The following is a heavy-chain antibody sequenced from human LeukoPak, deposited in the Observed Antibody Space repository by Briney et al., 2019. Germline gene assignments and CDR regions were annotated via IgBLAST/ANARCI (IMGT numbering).Heavy chain of an antibody. J-gene: IGHJ4*02. CDR3: ARDPFGDFWSGYRSSDFDY. CDR2: IKQDGSEK. CDR1: GFTFSSYW. Sequence: PGGSLRLSCAASGFTFSSYWMSWVRQAPGKGLEWVANIKQDGSEKYYVDSVKGRFTISRDNAKNSLYLQMNSLRAEDTAVYYCARDPFGDFWSGYRSSDFDYWGQGTLVTVSS. D-gene: IGHD3-3*01. V-gene: IGHV3-7*01.